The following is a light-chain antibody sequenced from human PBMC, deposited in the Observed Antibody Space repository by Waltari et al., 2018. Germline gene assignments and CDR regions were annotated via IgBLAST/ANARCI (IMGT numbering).Light chain of an antibody. J-gene: IGKJ4*01. CDR3: QQRSNWPPT. CDR2: DAS. V-gene: IGKV3-11*01. CDR1: QSVSSY. Sequence: EILLTQSPATLSFSQGERATLSCRASQSVSSYLAWYQQKPGQAPRLLIYDASNRATGIPARFSGSGSGTDFTLTISSLEPEDFAVYYCQQRSNWPPTFGGGTKVEIK.